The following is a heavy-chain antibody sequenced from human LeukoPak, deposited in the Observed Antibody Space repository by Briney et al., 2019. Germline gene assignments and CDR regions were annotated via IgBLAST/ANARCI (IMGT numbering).Heavy chain of an antibody. V-gene: IGHV3-72*01. J-gene: IGHJ4*02. CDR2: IKNKANSYGT. CDR1: GFSFSDHY. CDR3: TRVRLGAATRYFDY. D-gene: IGHD1-26*01. Sequence: GGTLRLSCAASGFSFSDHYMDWVRLAPGKGLEWVGRIKNKANSYGTDYAASVKGRFTLSRDDSKDSLYLQMNSLRSEDTALYYCTRVRLGAATRYFDYWGQGTLVTVSS.